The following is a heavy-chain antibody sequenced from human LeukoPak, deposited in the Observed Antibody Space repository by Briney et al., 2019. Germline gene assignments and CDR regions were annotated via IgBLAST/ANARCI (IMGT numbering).Heavy chain of an antibody. D-gene: IGHD3-22*01. Sequence: ASVTVSCKASGYTFTSYGISWVRQAPGQGLEWMGWISAYNGNTNYAQKLQGRVTMTTDTSTSTAYMELRSLRSDDTAVYYCARARGPHYYDSSGKLYYFDYWGQGTLVTVSS. V-gene: IGHV1-18*01. CDR2: ISAYNGNT. J-gene: IGHJ4*02. CDR1: GYTFTSYG. CDR3: ARARGPHYYDSSGKLYYFDY.